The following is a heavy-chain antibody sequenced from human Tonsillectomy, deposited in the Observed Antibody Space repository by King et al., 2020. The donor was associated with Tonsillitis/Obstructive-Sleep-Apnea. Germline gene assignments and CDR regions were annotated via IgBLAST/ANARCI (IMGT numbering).Heavy chain of an antibody. Sequence: VQLVESGGGVVQPGRSLRLSSAASGFTFSSYAMHWVRQAPGKGLEWVAVISYDGSNKYYADSVKGRFTISRDNSKNTLYLQMNSLRAEDTAVYYCARDRRKQWLNWFDPWGQGTLVTVSS. V-gene: IGHV3-30*04. J-gene: IGHJ5*02. CDR1: GFTFSSYA. CDR3: ARDRRKQWLNWFDP. D-gene: IGHD6-19*01. CDR2: ISYDGSNK.